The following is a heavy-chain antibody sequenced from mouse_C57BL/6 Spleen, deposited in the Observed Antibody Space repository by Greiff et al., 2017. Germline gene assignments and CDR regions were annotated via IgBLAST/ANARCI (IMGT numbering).Heavy chain of an antibody. V-gene: IGHV1-64*01. CDR2: IHPNSGST. CDR3: ARSQGPDPLFDY. J-gene: IGHJ2*01. Sequence: QVQLQQPGAELVKPGASVKLSCKASGYTFTSYWMTWVKQRPGQGLEWIGMIHPNSGSTNYNEKFKSKATLTVDKSSSTAYMQLSSLTSEDSAVYYCARSQGPDPLFDYWGQGTTLTVSS. CDR1: GYTFTSYW.